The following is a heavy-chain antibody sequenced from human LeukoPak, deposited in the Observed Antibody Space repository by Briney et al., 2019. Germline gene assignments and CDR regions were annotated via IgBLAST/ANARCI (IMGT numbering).Heavy chain of an antibody. CDR1: GFTFSNSL. D-gene: IGHD5-24*01. V-gene: IGHV3-74*01. CDR2: IDTDGSTT. Sequence: PGGSLRLSCAASGFTFSNSLMHWVRHVPGKGLAWVARIDTDGSTTHYADSVKGRFTISRDNAKNTLYLQMNSLRAEDTAVYYCAKDRDGYNYWGQGTLVTVSS. J-gene: IGHJ4*02. CDR3: AKDRDGYNY.